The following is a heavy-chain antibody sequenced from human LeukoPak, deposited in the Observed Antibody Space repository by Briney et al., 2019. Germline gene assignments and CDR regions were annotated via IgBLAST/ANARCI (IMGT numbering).Heavy chain of an antibody. Sequence: GSLRLSCEASGFTFSNYDMIWVRQAPGKGLEWVSIISGSGGSTYYGDSVKGRFTISRDNSKNTLYLQMNSLRAEDTAVYYCARDRKEYTLDYWGQGTLVTVSS. J-gene: IGHJ4*02. D-gene: IGHD1-14*01. CDR3: ARDRKEYTLDY. V-gene: IGHV3-23*01. CDR1: GFTFSNYD. CDR2: ISGSGGST.